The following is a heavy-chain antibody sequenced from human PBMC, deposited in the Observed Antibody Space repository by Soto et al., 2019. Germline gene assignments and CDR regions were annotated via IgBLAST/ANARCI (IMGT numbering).Heavy chain of an antibody. V-gene: IGHV1-69*13. D-gene: IGHD1-26*01. CDR3: ATNLYSGSSLDAFDI. J-gene: IGHJ3*02. CDR2: IIPIFGTA. Sequence: EASVKVSCKASGGTFSSYAISWVRQAPGQGLEWMGGIIPIFGTANYAQKFQGRVTITADESTSTAYMELSSLRSEDTAVYYCATNLYSGSSLDAFDIWGQGTMVAVSS. CDR1: GGTFSSYA.